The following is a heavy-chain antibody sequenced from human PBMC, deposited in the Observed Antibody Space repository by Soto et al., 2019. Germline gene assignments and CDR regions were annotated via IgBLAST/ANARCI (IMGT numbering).Heavy chain of an antibody. V-gene: IGHV3-33*01. D-gene: IGHD3-10*01. CDR3: ARGSTDSYPGSRIFDF. Sequence: GGSLRLSCAASGFTFSSYLIHWVRQGPGKGLEWVAVIWYDGGKKYYADSVKGRFTISRDNSKKTLYLQMTSLTAEDSAMYFCARGSTDSYPGSRIFDFWGRGTLVTVSS. CDR1: GFTFSSYL. CDR2: IWYDGGKK. J-gene: IGHJ4*02.